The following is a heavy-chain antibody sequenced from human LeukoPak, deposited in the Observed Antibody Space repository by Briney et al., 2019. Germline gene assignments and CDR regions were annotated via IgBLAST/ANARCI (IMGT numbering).Heavy chain of an antibody. D-gene: IGHD2-8*01. CDR3: ATLSRRVMGDAFDI. CDR2: FDPEDGET. CDR1: GYTLTELS. Sequence: ASVKVSCKVSGYTLTELSMHWVRQAPGKGLEWMGGFDPEDGETIYAQKFQGRVTMTEDTSTDTAYMELSSLRSEDTAVYYCATLSRRVMGDAFDIWGQGTMSPSLQ. V-gene: IGHV1-24*01. J-gene: IGHJ3*02.